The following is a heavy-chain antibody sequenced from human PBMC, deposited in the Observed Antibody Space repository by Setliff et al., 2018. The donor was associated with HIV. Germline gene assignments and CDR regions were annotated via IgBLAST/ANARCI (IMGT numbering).Heavy chain of an antibody. CDR1: GDSMKSKSYF. CDR2: IDYSGTT. D-gene: IGHD3-3*01. CDR3: ARHVPDYDFWSGSPAHYYYYYMDV. J-gene: IGHJ6*03. Sequence: PSETLSLTCTVSGDSMKSKSYFWGWIRQSPGKGLEWIGAIDYSGTTYYNPSLKSRLTISVDTSKNLFSLRVTSVTAADTAIYYCARHVPDYDFWSGSPAHYYYYYMDVWGKGTTVTSP. V-gene: IGHV4-39*01.